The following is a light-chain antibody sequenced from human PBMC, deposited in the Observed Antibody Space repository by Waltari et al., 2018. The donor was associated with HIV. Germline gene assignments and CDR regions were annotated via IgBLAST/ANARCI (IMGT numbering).Light chain of an antibody. J-gene: IGLJ3*02. Sequence: QSALTQPASVSGSPGQSITISCTGTSSDVGNYNYVSWFQHHPDTAPKLIIFDVNKRPSGISSRFSGSKSGKTASLIISGLQPEDEADYFCTSYTSCATWVFGGGTRVTVL. CDR2: DVN. V-gene: IGLV2-14*02. CDR3: TSYTSCATWV. CDR1: SSDVGNYNY.